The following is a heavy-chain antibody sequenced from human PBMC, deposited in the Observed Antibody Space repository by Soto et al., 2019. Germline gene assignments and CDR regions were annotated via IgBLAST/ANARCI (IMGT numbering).Heavy chain of an antibody. V-gene: IGHV3-23*01. CDR1: GFTFSSCA. D-gene: IGHD2-2*01. CDR2: ISGSGGST. J-gene: IGHJ6*02. Sequence: GGSLRLSCAASGFTFSSCAMSWIRQAPGKGLEWVSAISGSGGSTYYADSVKGRFTISRDNSKNTLYLQMNSLRAEDTAVYYCCRPAGPGYYYYGMDVWGQGTTVTVS. CDR3: CRPAGPGYYYYGMDV.